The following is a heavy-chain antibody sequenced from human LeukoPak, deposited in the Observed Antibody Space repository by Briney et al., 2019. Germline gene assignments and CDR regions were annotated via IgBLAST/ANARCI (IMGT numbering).Heavy chain of an antibody. Sequence: PGGSLRLSCAASGFTFSSYAMHWVRQAPGKGLEWVAVISYDGSNKYYADSVKGRFTISRDNSKNTLYLQMNSLRAEDTAVYYCAKGRGTSLWARNSMDVWGKGTTVTVSS. CDR3: AKGRGTSLWARNSMDV. J-gene: IGHJ6*03. CDR1: GFTFSSYA. CDR2: ISYDGSNK. V-gene: IGHV3-30-3*01. D-gene: IGHD2-2*01.